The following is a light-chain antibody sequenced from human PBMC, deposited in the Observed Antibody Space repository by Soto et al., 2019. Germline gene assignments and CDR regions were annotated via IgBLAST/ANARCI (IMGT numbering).Light chain of an antibody. CDR1: QDIRND. J-gene: IGKJ3*01. CDR3: LQGYNFPHT. Sequence: AIQMTQSPPSLSASVGDRVTITCRASQDIRNDLGWYQQKPGKAPNLLIYAASTLQIGVPSRFSGSGSGTDFTLTISSLQPEDFATYYCLQGYNFPHTFGPGTKVDIK. CDR2: AAS. V-gene: IGKV1-6*01.